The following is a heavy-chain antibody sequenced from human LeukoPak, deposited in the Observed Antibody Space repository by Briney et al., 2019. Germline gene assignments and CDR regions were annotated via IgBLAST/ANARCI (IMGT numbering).Heavy chain of an antibody. D-gene: IGHD3-3*01. CDR3: ARDMGRYDFWSGYPYYFDY. Sequence: GGSLRLSCAASGFTFSSYSMNWVRQAPGKGLEWDSSISSSSSYIYYADSVKGRFTISRDNAKNSLYLQMNSLRAEDTAVYYCARDMGRYDFWSGYPYYFDYWGQGTLVTVSS. CDR2: ISSSSSYI. V-gene: IGHV3-21*01. CDR1: GFTFSSYS. J-gene: IGHJ4*02.